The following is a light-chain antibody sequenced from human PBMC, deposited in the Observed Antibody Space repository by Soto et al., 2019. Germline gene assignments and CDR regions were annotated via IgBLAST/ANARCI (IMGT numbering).Light chain of an antibody. CDR3: QSYHSGNVV. V-gene: IGLV4-69*01. CDR2: LNSDGSH. Sequence: QSVLTQSPSASASLGASVKLTCTLSSGHSSYAIAWHQQQPEKGPRYLMKLNSDGSHSKGDGIPDRFSGSSSGAERYLTISSLQSEDEADYYCQSYHSGNVVFGGGTKLTVL. CDR1: SGHSSYA. J-gene: IGLJ2*01.